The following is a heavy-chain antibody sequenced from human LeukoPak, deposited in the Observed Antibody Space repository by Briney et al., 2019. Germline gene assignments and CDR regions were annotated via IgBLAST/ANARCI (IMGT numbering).Heavy chain of an antibody. CDR3: AKDWALYSGSDNWFDP. V-gene: IGHV3-23*01. J-gene: IGHJ5*02. Sequence: QSGGSLRLSCAASGFTFSSYAMSWVRQAPGKGLEWVSAISGSGGSTYYADSVKGRFTISRDNSKNTLYLQMNSLRAEDTAVYCCAKDWALYSGSDNWFDPWGQGTLVTISS. CDR1: GFTFSSYA. D-gene: IGHD1-26*01. CDR2: ISGSGGST.